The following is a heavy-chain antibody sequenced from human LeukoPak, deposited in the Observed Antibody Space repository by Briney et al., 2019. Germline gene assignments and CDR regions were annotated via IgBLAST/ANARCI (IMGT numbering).Heavy chain of an antibody. V-gene: IGHV4-39*01. CDR1: GGSISSSSYY. D-gene: IGHD2-8*01. Sequence: SETLSLTCTVSGGSISSSSYYWGWIRQPPGKGLEWIGSINYSGSTYYNPSLKSRVTISVDTSKNQFSLKLSSGTAADTAVYYCARHLRGCTNGVCYFNAFDIWGQGTMVTVSS. J-gene: IGHJ3*02. CDR3: ARHLRGCTNGVCYFNAFDI. CDR2: INYSGST.